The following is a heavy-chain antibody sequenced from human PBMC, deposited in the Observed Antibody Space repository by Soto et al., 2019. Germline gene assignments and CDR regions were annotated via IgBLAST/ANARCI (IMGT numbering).Heavy chain of an antibody. CDR1: GFTFSSYA. CDR2: ISYDGSNK. CDR3: ARGQEGWELSFHTWFDP. V-gene: IGHV3-30-3*01. J-gene: IGHJ5*02. Sequence: QVQLVESGGGVVQPGRSLRLSCAASGFTFSSYAMHWVRQAPGKGLEWVAVISYDGSNKYYADSVKGRFTISRDNSKNTLYLQMNSLRAEDTAVYYCARGQEGWELSFHTWFDPWGQGTLVTVSS. D-gene: IGHD1-26*01.